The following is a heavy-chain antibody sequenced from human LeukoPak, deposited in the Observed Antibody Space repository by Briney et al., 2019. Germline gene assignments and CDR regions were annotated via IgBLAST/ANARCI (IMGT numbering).Heavy chain of an antibody. CDR3: ARSRSGYSYDHAAFDI. Sequence: SETLSLTCTVSGGSISSSSYYWGWIRQPPGKGLEWIGSIYYSGSTYYNPSLKSRVTISVDTSKNQFSLKLSSVTAADTAVYYCARSRSGYSYDHAAFDIWGQGTMVTVSS. CDR1: GGSISSSSYY. J-gene: IGHJ3*02. V-gene: IGHV4-39*01. CDR2: IYYSGST. D-gene: IGHD5-18*01.